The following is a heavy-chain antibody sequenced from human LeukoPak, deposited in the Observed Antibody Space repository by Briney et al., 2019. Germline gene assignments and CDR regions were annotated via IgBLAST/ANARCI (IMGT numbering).Heavy chain of an antibody. CDR3: ARVRHGSGRPFDY. CDR2: INHSGST. Sequence: SETLSLTCTVSGGSISSSSYYWGWIRQPPGKGLEWIGEINHSGSTNYNPSLKSRVTISVDTSKNQFSLKLSSVTAADTAVYYCARVRHGSGRPFDYWGQGTLVTVAS. V-gene: IGHV4-39*07. D-gene: IGHD3-10*01. J-gene: IGHJ4*02. CDR1: GGSISSSSYY.